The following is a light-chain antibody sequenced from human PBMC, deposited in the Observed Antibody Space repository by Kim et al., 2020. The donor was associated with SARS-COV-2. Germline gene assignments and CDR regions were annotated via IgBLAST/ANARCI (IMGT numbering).Light chain of an antibody. V-gene: IGLV2-8*01. CDR3: RENAGNNLV. CDR2: EDS. CDR1: DRIVGCYKF. J-gene: IGLJ2*01. Sequence: VPIHGSGPDRIVGCYKFCYWDEQDPGKAPKLIIYEDSKRRSGVPDRFSGSESGNMASLTVSELQAEDEADYSCRENAGNNLVFGGGTQLTVL.